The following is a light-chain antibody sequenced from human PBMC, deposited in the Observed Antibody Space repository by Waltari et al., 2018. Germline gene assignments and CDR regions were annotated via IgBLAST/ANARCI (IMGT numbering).Light chain of an antibody. J-gene: IGKJ1*01. CDR1: QSIGSW. V-gene: IGKV1-5*03. CDR2: KAS. CDR3: QQYSNSPWT. Sequence: DIQMTQSPSTLSAFVGDRVTITCRASQSIGSWLDWYQQKPGKAPKVLIYKASTLESGVPSRFSGSGSGTEFTLTISSLQPDDFATYYCQQYSNSPWTFGQGTKVEIK.